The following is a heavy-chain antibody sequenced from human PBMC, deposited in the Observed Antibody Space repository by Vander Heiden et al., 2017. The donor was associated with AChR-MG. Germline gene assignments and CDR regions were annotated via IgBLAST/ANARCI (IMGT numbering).Heavy chain of an antibody. V-gene: IGHV3-13*01. D-gene: IGHD2-15*01. J-gene: IGHJ6*03. CDR2: IGTAGDT. CDR1: GFTFSSYD. Sequence: EVQLVESGGGLVQPGGSLRLSCAASGFTFSSYDMHWVRQATGKGLEWVSAIGTAGDTYYPGAVKGRFTISRENAKNSLYLQMNSLRAGDTAVYYCARAGGDGVAAIYMDVWGKGTTVTVSS. CDR3: ARAGGDGVAAIYMDV.